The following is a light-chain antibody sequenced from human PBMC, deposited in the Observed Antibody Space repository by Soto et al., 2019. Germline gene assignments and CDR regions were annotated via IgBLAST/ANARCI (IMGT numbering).Light chain of an antibody. V-gene: IGKV1-39*01. CDR1: HSISRY. CDR2: VAS. CDR3: QQSYGTPIT. J-gene: IGKJ5*01. Sequence: DIQMTPAPSSLSASLADRVTISGRASHSISRYLNWYQQKPGKAPNLLIYVASSLQSEVPSRFSGSGSGTDFTLTITSLQPEDFATYYCQQSYGTPITFGRGTRLEIK.